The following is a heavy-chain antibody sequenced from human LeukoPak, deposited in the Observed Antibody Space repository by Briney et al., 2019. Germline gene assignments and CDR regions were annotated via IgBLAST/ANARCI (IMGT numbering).Heavy chain of an antibody. J-gene: IGHJ4*02. CDR3: ARGVSGRKIDY. Sequence: SETLSLTCAVYGGSFSGYYWSWIRRPPGKGLEWIGEINHSGSTNYNPSLKSRVTISVDTSKNQFSLKLSSVTAADTAVYYCARGVSGRKIDYWGQGTLVTVSS. CDR1: GGSFSGYY. D-gene: IGHD1-26*01. V-gene: IGHV4-34*01. CDR2: INHSGST.